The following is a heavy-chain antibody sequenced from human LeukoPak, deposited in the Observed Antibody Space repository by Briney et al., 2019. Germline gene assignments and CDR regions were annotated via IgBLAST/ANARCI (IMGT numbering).Heavy chain of an antibody. D-gene: IGHD6-19*01. CDR1: GFTVSFNY. J-gene: IGHJ4*02. Sequence: GGSLRLSCAASGFTVSFNYMSWVRQAPGKGLEWVSVIYSGGDRYYADSVRGRFTISRDNSKNTLYLQMNSQRAEDTAVYYCAREGDSSGWYDYWGQGTLVTVSS. CDR3: AREGDSSGWYDY. V-gene: IGHV3-66*01. CDR2: IYSGGDR.